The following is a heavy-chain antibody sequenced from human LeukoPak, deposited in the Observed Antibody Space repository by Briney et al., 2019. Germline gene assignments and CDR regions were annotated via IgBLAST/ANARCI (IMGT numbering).Heavy chain of an antibody. CDR2: IYYSGST. V-gene: IGHV4-39*01. CDR1: GGSISSSSYY. D-gene: IGHD3-16*02. CDR3: ARGSFTHYDYVWGSYRSLFDY. Sequence: SETLSLTCTVSGGSISSSSYYWGWIRQPPGKGLEWIGSIYYSGSTYYNPSLKSRVTISVDTSKNQFSLKLSSVTAADTAVYYCARGSFTHYDYVWGSYRSLFDYWGQGTLVTVSS. J-gene: IGHJ4*02.